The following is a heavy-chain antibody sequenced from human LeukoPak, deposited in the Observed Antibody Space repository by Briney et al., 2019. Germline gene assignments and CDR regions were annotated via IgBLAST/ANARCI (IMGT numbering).Heavy chain of an antibody. J-gene: IGHJ4*02. CDR3: ARDLKYGTFDY. V-gene: IGHV1-69*04. CDR1: GGTFSSYA. CDR2: IIPILGIA. D-gene: IGHD2-2*01. Sequence: SVKVSCKASGGTFSSYAISRVRQAPGQGLGWMGRIIPILGIANYAQKFEGRVTITADKSTSTAYMELSSLRSEDTAVYYCARDLKYGTFDYWGQGTLVTVSS.